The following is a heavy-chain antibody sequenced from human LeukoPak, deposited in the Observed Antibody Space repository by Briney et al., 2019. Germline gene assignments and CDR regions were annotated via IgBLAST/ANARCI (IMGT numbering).Heavy chain of an antibody. D-gene: IGHD3-10*01. CDR2: IKQDGAEK. CDR3: ARWNYDSGSWVLDY. Sequence: GGSLRLSCAGSGVTFSNNQMNWVRRAPGKGLEWVAKIKQDGAEKHYVDSVKGRFTISRDNAKNSLYLQRNSLRVEDTAMYYCARWNYDSGSWVLDYWGQGTLVTVSS. CDR1: GVTFSNNQ. V-gene: IGHV3-7*05. J-gene: IGHJ4*02.